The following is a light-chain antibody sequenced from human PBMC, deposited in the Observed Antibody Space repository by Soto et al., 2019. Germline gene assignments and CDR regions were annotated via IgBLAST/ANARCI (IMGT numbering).Light chain of an antibody. J-gene: IGLJ3*02. Sequence: QSVLTQPPSASGTPGQRVTISCSGSSSNIGSNTVNWYQQHPATAPKLLIYSNNQRPSGVPDRCSGSKSGTTASLAISGLQSEDEEDYYCSAWDNSMNGRVFGGGTKLTVL. CDR3: SAWDNSMNGRV. CDR2: SNN. CDR1: SSNIGSNT. V-gene: IGLV1-44*01.